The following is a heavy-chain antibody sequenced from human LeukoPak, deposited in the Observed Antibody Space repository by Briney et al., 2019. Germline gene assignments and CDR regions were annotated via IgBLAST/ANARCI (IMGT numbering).Heavy chain of an antibody. V-gene: IGHV3-48*01. D-gene: IGHD1-26*01. CDR3: GRDRLMELDAFDI. CDR1: GFTFSNYG. Sequence: GGSLRLSCAASGFTFSNYGMNWVRQAPGKGLEWVSYISSSSSTIYYADSVKGRFTISRDNAKNSLYLQMNSLRAEDTAVYYCGRDRLMELDAFDIWGQGTMVTVSS. CDR2: ISSSSSTI. J-gene: IGHJ3*02.